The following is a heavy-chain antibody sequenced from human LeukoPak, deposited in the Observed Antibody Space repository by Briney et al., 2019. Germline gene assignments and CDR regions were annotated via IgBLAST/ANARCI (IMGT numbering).Heavy chain of an antibody. J-gene: IGHJ4*02. V-gene: IGHV4-34*01. D-gene: IGHD3-10*01. Sequence: SETLSLTCAVSGGPFSGYFWSWIRQSSGKGLELIGEIHNSGTTNYNPSLNSRVTISEDTSKNQFYLNLSSVTAADTAVYYCARRYYYNLGSFPFDFWGQGTLVTVSS. CDR3: ARRYYYNLGSFPFDF. CDR2: IHNSGTT. CDR1: GGPFSGYF.